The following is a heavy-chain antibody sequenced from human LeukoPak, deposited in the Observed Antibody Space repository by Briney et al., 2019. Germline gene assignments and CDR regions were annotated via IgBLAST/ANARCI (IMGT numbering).Heavy chain of an antibody. CDR2: ISGSGGST. CDR3: ASDYLYYFDY. J-gene: IGHJ4*02. Sequence: GGSLRLSCAASGFTFSSYAMSWVRQAPGKGLEWVSAISGSGGSTYYADSVKGRFTISRDNAKNTLYLQMNSLRAEDTAVYYCASDYLYYFDYWGQGTLVTVSS. CDR1: GFTFSSYA. D-gene: IGHD2/OR15-2a*01. V-gene: IGHV3-23*01.